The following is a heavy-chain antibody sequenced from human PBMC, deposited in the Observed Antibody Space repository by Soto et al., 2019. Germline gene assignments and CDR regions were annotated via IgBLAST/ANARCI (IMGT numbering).Heavy chain of an antibody. Sequence: QVHLVESGGGVVQPGRSLRLSCAASGFTFSNNGMHWVRQAPGKGLEWIGVITYDGSETYYAGSVKGRFTISRDNSKNTLYLQMDTLRAEDTAIYYCVKDTGAGAGFDYWGQGILVTVSS. V-gene: IGHV3-30*18. J-gene: IGHJ4*02. CDR2: ITYDGSET. CDR3: VKDTGAGAGFDY. D-gene: IGHD1-26*01. CDR1: GFTFSNNG.